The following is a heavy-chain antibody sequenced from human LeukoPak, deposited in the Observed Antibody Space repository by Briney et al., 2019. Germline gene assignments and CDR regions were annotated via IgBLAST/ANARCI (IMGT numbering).Heavy chain of an antibody. CDR2: IYHSGST. J-gene: IGHJ5*02. CDR1: GYSISSGYY. V-gene: IGHV4-38-2*02. D-gene: IGHD4-17*01. CDR3: ARRRRTTTSYNWFDP. Sequence: SETLSLTCTVSGYSISSGYYWGWIRQPPGKGLEWIGSIYHSGSTYYNPSLKSRVTISVDTSKNQFSLKLSSVTAADTAVYYCARRRRTTTSYNWFDPWGQGTLVTVSS.